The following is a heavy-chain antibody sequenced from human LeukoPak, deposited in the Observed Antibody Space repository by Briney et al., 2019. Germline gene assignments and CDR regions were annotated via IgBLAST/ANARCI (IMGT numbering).Heavy chain of an antibody. V-gene: IGHV3-13*01. D-gene: IGHD3-22*01. Sequence: PGGSLRLSCAASGFTFSSHDMHWVRQAPGKGLEWVSGIGTAGDTFYPGSVKGRFTISRENAKNSLYLQMNSLRAGDTAVYFCARGPKYYESSGHSDAFDIWGQGTMVTVSS. J-gene: IGHJ3*02. CDR1: GFTFSSHD. CDR3: ARGPKYYESSGHSDAFDI. CDR2: IGTAGDT.